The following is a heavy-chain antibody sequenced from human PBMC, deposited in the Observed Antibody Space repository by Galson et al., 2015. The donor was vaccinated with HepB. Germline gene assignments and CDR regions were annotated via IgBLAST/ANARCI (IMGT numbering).Heavy chain of an antibody. CDR2: IWYDGSNK. D-gene: IGHD6-13*01. Sequence: SLRLSCAASGFTFSSYGMHWVRQAPGKGLEWVAVIWYDGSNKYYADSVKGRFTISRDNSKNTLYLQMNSLRAEDTAVYYCARGYSSSWEILGDYYYYMDVWGKGTTVTVSS. V-gene: IGHV3-33*01. CDR1: GFTFSSYG. CDR3: ARGYSSSWEILGDYYYYMDV. J-gene: IGHJ6*03.